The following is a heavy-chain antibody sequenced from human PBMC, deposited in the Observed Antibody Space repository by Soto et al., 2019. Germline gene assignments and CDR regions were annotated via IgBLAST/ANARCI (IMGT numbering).Heavy chain of an antibody. J-gene: IGHJ5*02. CDR1: GGSVISGSYY. CDR2: IYYSGST. D-gene: IGHD1-26*01. CDR3: ARDRPQVGATRWFDP. Sequence: SETLSLTCTVSGGSVISGSYYWSWIRQPPGKGLEWIGYIYYSGSTNYNPSLKSRVTISVDTSKNQFSLKLSSVTAADTAVYYCARDRPQVGATRWFDPWGQGTLVTVSS. V-gene: IGHV4-61*01.